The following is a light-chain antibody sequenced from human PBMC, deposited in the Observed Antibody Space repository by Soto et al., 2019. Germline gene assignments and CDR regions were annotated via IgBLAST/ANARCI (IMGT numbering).Light chain of an antibody. J-gene: IGKJ4*01. CDR1: QGMSTY. CDR2: SAS. V-gene: IGKV1-9*01. Sequence: DIQLTQSPSFLSASVGDTVTITCRASQGMSTYLAWYQQKPGKVPKLLIRSASTLQSGVPPRFSGGGSRTEFTLTISTLQPYDSGIYYCQQLNGYQLAFGGGTNVEIK. CDR3: QQLNGYQLA.